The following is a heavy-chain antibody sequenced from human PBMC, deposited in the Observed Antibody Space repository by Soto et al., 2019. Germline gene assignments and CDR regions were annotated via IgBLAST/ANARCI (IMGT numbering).Heavy chain of an antibody. D-gene: IGHD3-22*01. Sequence: SVTLSLTCAVSGGSISSSNWWSWVRQPPGKWLEWIGEIYHSGSTNYNPSLKSRVTISVDKSKNQFSLKLSSVTAADTAVYYCARSPDSSGYYPRWYYYGMDVWGQGTTVTVSS. J-gene: IGHJ6*02. CDR3: ARSPDSSGYYPRWYYYGMDV. V-gene: IGHV4-4*02. CDR2: IYHSGST. CDR1: GGSISSSNW.